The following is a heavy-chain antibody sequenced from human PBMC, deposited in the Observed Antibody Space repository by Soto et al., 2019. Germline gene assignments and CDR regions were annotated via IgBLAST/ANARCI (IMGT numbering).Heavy chain of an antibody. Sequence: QVQLQESGPGLVKPSETLSLTCTVSGDFISNSYWSWIRQPAGKGLQSLGRISASGRSNYNPNLQSRVAMSLDTSKNQFSLRLTSLSAADTAVYFCARGMGRYFDLWGRGTLVTVFS. J-gene: IGHJ2*01. CDR1: GDFISNSY. V-gene: IGHV4-4*07. CDR2: ISASGRS. CDR3: ARGMGRYFDL. D-gene: IGHD2-8*01.